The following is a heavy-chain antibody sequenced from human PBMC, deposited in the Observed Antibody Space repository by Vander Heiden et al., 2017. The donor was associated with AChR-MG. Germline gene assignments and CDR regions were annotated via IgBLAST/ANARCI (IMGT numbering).Heavy chain of an antibody. D-gene: IGHD1-26*01. CDR1: GYTFTGYY. Sequence: QVQLVQSGAEVKKPGASVKVSCKASGYTFTGYYMHWVRQAPGQGLEWMGWINPNSGGTNYAQKFQGRVTMTRDTSISTAYMELSRLRSDDTAVYYCARDLQVGATLYYFDYWGQGTLVTVSS. CDR2: INPNSGGT. CDR3: ARDLQVGATLYYFDY. J-gene: IGHJ4*02. V-gene: IGHV1-2*02.